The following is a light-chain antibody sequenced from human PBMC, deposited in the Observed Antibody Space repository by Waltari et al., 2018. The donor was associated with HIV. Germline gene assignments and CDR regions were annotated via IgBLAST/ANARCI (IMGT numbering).Light chain of an antibody. Sequence: DIQMTQSPSPLSASIGDRVTITCQASQDISDYLNWYQQKPGKAPKLLIYDASNLETGVPSRFSGSGSGTDFTFTISSLQPEDIATYYCQQYDKVPLYTFGQGTKLEIK. CDR1: QDISDY. CDR3: QQYDKVPLYT. CDR2: DAS. V-gene: IGKV1-33*01. J-gene: IGKJ2*01.